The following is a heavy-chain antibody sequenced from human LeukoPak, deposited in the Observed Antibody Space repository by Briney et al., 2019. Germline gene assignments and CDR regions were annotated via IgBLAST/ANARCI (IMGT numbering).Heavy chain of an antibody. D-gene: IGHD3-3*01. CDR3: AKEKKAIRFLEWLSAQPIDY. CDR1: GFTFSSYA. J-gene: IGHJ4*02. V-gene: IGHV3-30-3*01. CDR2: ISYDGSNK. Sequence: GRSLRLSCAASGFTFSSYAMHWVRQAPGKGLEWVAVISYDGSNKYYADSVKGRFTISRDNSKNTLYLQMNSLRAEDTAVYYCAKEKKAIRFLEWLSAQPIDYWGQGTLVTVSS.